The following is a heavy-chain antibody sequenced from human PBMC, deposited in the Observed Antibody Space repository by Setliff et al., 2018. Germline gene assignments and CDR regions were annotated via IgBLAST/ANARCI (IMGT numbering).Heavy chain of an antibody. CDR3: ARGNSNHYYHSNPVSHSNIRPCPRLSGCSFADTACSWNCL. Sequence: GASVKVSCKASGYTFTSYGISWVRQAPGQGLEWMGWISAYNGNTNYAQKLQGRVTMTTDTSTSTAYMELRSLRSDATAVYYCARGNSNHYYHSNPVSHSNIRPCPRLSGCSFADTACSWNCLW. CDR1: GYTFTSYG. J-gene: IGHJ2*01. V-gene: IGHV1-18*01. D-gene: IGHD3-22*01. CDR2: ISAYNGNT.